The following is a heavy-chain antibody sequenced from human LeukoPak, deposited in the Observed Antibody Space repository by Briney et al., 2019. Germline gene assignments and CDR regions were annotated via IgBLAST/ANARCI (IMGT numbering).Heavy chain of an antibody. Sequence: LGGSLRLSCAASGFTFSSYAMSWVRQAPGKGLEWVSSISCSSSYIYYADSVKGRFTISRDNAKNSLYLQMNSLRAEDTAVYYCARADYYDSSGRDYWGQGTLVTVSS. CDR3: ARADYYDSSGRDY. CDR2: ISCSSSYI. V-gene: IGHV3-21*01. CDR1: GFTFSSYA. J-gene: IGHJ4*02. D-gene: IGHD3-22*01.